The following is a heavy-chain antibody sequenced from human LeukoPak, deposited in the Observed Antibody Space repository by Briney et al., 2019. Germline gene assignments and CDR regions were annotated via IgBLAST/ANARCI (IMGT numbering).Heavy chain of an antibody. CDR3: ASGAVSYAFDI. Sequence: GGSLRLSCAASGFTFSNYAMTWVRQAPGKGLEWLSSISGSGANTYYADSVKGRFTVSRDNSKNTLYLQMNSLRDEDTAVYYCASGAVSYAFDIWGQGTMVTVSS. CDR2: ISGSGANT. J-gene: IGHJ3*02. V-gene: IGHV3-23*01. CDR1: GFTFSNYA. D-gene: IGHD2-15*01.